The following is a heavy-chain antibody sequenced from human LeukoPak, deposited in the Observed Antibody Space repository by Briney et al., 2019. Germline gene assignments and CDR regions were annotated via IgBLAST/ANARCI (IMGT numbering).Heavy chain of an antibody. D-gene: IGHD6-13*01. Sequence: GASVKVSRKASGYTFTSYDINWVRQATGQGLEWMGWMNPNSGNTGYAQKFQGRVTMTRNTSISTAYMELSSLRSEDTAVYYCARGPKGKYSSSWYYFDYWGQGTLVTVSS. J-gene: IGHJ4*02. CDR3: ARGPKGKYSSSWYYFDY. V-gene: IGHV1-8*01. CDR1: GYTFTSYD. CDR2: MNPNSGNT.